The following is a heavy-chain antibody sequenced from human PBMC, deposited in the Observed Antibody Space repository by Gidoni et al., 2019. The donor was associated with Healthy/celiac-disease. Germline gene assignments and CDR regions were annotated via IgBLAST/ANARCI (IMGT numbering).Heavy chain of an antibody. CDR1: GCPLSSSSYY. V-gene: IGHV4-39*01. CDR3: ARSIAARWVFDY. D-gene: IGHD6-6*01. CDR2: IYYSGST. J-gene: IGHJ4*02. Sequence: QLPLQESGPGLVKPSETLSLTCTVSGCPLSSSSYYWGWIRPPPGKGLEWIGSIYYSGSTYYNPSLKSRVTISVDTSKNQFSLKLSSVTAADTAVYYCARSIAARWVFDYWGQGTLVTVSS.